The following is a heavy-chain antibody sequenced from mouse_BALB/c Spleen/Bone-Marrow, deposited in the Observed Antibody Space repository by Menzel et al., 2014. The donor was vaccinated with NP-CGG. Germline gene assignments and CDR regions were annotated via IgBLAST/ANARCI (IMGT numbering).Heavy chain of an antibody. CDR3: ARGDGLWYFDD. D-gene: IGHD1-1*01. CDR1: GYTFSSYW. CDR2: ILPGSGST. Sequence: VQLQQSGAELMKPGASVKISCKATGYTFSSYWIEWVKQRPGHGLEWIGEILPGSGSTNYNEKFKGKATFTADTSSNTAYMQLISLTSEDSAVYYCARGDGLWYFDDWGAGTTVTVSS. J-gene: IGHJ1*01. V-gene: IGHV1-9*01.